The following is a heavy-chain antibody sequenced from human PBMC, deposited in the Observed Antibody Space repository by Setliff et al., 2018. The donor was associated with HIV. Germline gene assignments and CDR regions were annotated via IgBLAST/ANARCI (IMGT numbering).Heavy chain of an antibody. J-gene: IGHJ4*02. CDR1: GGSIRSFF. CDR3: ALDPGYRSDY. D-gene: IGHD5-12*01. CDR2: IYTSGST. Sequence: PSETLSLTCTVSGGSIRSFFWSWIRQPPGKGLEWICHIYTSGSTNYNPSLKSRVTMSVDTSKNQFSLNLSSVTAADTAVYYCALDPGYRSDYWGQGTLVTVSS. V-gene: IGHV4-4*08.